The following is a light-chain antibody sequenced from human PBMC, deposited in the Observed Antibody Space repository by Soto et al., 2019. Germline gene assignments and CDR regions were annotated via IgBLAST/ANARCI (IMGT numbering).Light chain of an antibody. Sequence: QSALTQPASVSGSPGQSITISCTGSSSDIGAFNYVAWYQQHPGKAPKLIIHGGTNRPSGVSSRFSGSKSDYTPSLTISGLQAEDEADYYCSSYTTAFFYVFGTGTKLTVL. CDR1: SSDIGAFNY. CDR2: GGT. V-gene: IGLV2-14*01. CDR3: SSYTTAFFYV. J-gene: IGLJ1*01.